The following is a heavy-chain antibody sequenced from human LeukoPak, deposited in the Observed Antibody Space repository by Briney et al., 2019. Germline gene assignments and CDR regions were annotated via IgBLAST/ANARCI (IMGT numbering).Heavy chain of an antibody. D-gene: IGHD3-16*01. V-gene: IGHV4-59*08. Sequence: PSETLSLTCTVSGGSISSYYWSWIRQPPGKGLEWIGYIYYSGSTNYNPSLKSRVTISVDTSKNQFSLKLSSVTAADTAVCYCARAGLGNMDVWGQGTTVTVSS. CDR1: GGSISSYY. CDR2: IYYSGST. CDR3: ARAGLGNMDV. J-gene: IGHJ6*02.